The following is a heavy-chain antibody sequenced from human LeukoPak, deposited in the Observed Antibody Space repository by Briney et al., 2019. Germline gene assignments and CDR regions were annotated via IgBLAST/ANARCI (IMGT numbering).Heavy chain of an antibody. CDR1: GYSFTSYW. V-gene: IGHV5-51*01. CDR2: IYPGDSDT. Sequence: GESLKISCKGSGYSFTSYWIGWVRQMPGKGLEWMAVIYPGDSDTKYSPSFQGHITISADSSSTTAYLQWSSLKASDTAIYYCARSSDSSGYYDYFDCWGQGTLVTVSS. CDR3: ARSSDSSGYYDYFDC. J-gene: IGHJ4*02. D-gene: IGHD3-22*01.